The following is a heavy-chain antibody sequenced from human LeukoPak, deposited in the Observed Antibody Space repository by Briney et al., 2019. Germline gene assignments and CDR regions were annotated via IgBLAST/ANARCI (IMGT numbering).Heavy chain of an antibody. Sequence: PSETLSLTCTVSGGSISSSCCSWGWIRQPPGKGLEWIGSAHYSGSTYYNPSLKSRVTISVDTSKNQFSLKLSSVTAADTAVYYCARLTGTYYYYYMDVWGKGKTVTVSS. J-gene: IGHJ6*03. D-gene: IGHD1-7*01. V-gene: IGHV4-39*07. CDR2: AHYSGST. CDR1: GGSISSSCCS. CDR3: ARLTGTYYYYYMDV.